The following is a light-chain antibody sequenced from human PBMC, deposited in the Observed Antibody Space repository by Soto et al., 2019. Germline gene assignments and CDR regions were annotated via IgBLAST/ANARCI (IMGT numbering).Light chain of an antibody. Sequence: QSVLTQPPSASGTPGQRVTISCSGSSSNIGSNYVYWYQQLPGTDPKLLIYRNNQRPSGVPDRFSGSKSGTSASLAISGLRSEDEADYYCAAWDDSLSAHVVFGGGTQLTVL. CDR1: SSNIGSNY. V-gene: IGLV1-47*01. CDR2: RNN. J-gene: IGLJ2*01. CDR3: AAWDDSLSAHVV.